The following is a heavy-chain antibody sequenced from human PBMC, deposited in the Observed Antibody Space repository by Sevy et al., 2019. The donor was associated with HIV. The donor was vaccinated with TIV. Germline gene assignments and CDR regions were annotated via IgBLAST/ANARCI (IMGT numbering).Heavy chain of an antibody. D-gene: IGHD2-21*01. V-gene: IGHV3-74*01. Sequence: GSSLRLSCAASGFTFSSYWMHWVRQAPGKGLVWVSRINSDGSSTSYADSVKGRFTISRDNAKNTLYLQMNSLRAEDTAVYYCARARDGDYYFDCWGQGTLVTISS. J-gene: IGHJ4*02. CDR2: INSDGSST. CDR3: ARARDGDYYFDC. CDR1: GFTFSSYW.